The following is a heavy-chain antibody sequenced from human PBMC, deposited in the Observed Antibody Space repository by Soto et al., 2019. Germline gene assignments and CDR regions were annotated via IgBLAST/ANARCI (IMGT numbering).Heavy chain of an antibody. CDR1: GFTFTSSA. V-gene: IGHV1-58*01. CDR2: IVVGSGNT. D-gene: IGHD6-19*01. J-gene: IGHJ6*02. Sequence: ASVKVSCTASGFTFTSSAVQWVRQARGQRLEWIGWIVVGSGNTNYAQKFQERVTITRDMSTSTAYMELSSLRSEDTAVYYCAALWSIAVAAHYGMDVWGQGTTVTVSS. CDR3: AALWSIAVAAHYGMDV.